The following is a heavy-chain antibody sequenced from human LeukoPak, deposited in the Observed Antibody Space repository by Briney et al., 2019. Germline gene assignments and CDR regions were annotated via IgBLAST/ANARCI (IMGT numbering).Heavy chain of an antibody. J-gene: IGHJ4*02. V-gene: IGHV4-30-4*08. CDR2: IYYSGST. CDR3: ARDHVVTAMDY. D-gene: IGHD2-21*02. CDR1: GYSISSGYY. Sequence: SETLSLTCTVSGYSISSGYYWGWIRQPPGKGLEWIGYIYYSGSTYYNPSLKSRVTISVDTSKNQFSLKLSSVTAADTAVYYCARDHVVTAMDYWGQGTLVTVSS.